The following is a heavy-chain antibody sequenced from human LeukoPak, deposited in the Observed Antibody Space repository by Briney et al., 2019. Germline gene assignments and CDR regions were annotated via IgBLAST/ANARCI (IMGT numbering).Heavy chain of an antibody. D-gene: IGHD2-21*02. J-gene: IGHJ4*02. CDR2: INWNGGSI. Sequence: PGGSLRLSCAASGFTFDDYGMSWVRQAPGKGLEWVSGINWNGGSIGYADSVKGRFTISRDNAKNSLYLQMNSLRAEDTAVYYCARAPFLAYCGGDCYSRPHWGQGTLVTVSS. CDR1: GFTFDDYG. CDR3: ARAPFLAYCGGDCYSRPH. V-gene: IGHV3-20*04.